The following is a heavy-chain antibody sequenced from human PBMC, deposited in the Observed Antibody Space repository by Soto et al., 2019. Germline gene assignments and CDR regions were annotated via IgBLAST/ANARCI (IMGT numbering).Heavy chain of an antibody. Sequence: SGPTLVNPTQTLTLTCTFSGFSLSTGGVSVDWIRQTPGQALEWLGLIYWTDEKRYSPSLRNRLTITKDTSKNQVVLTMTNMDPVDTGTYYCSHESYHNSCYVYCGQGTPVTV. CDR1: GFSLSTGGVS. J-gene: IGHJ4*02. D-gene: IGHD3-22*01. V-gene: IGHV2-5*01. CDR2: IYWTDEK. CDR3: SHESYHNSCYVY.